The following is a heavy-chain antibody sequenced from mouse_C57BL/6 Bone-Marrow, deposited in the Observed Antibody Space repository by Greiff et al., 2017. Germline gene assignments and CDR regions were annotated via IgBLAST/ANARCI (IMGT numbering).Heavy chain of an antibody. Sequence: QVQLQQPGAELVKPGASVKLSCKASGYTFTSYWMQWVKQRPGQGLEWIGEIDPSDSYTNYNQKFKGKATLTVDTSSSTAYMQLSSLTSEDSAVYYGAKRPMDYWGQGTSVTVSS. V-gene: IGHV1-50*01. CDR3: AKRPMDY. CDR1: GYTFTSYW. CDR2: IDPSDSYT. J-gene: IGHJ4*01.